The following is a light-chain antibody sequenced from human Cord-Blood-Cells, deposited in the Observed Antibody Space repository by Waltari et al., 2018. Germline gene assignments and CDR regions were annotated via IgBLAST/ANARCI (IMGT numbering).Light chain of an antibody. CDR2: DDS. CDR3: QVWDSSSDHWV. CDR1: NIGSKS. Sequence: SYVLTQPPSVSVAPGKTARITCGGNNIGSKSVHWYQQKPGQAPVLVVYDDSDRPSGIPGRFCGSNSGNPATLTISRVEAGDEADYYCQVWDSSSDHWVFGGGTKLTVL. J-gene: IGLJ3*02. V-gene: IGLV3-21*03.